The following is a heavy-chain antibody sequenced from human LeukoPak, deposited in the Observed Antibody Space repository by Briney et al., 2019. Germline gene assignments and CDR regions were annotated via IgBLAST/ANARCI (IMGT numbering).Heavy chain of an antibody. CDR1: GYTFTSYY. CDR2: INPSGGST. Sequence: ASVRVSFKASGYTFTSYYMHWVRQAPGQGLEWMGIINPSGGSTSYAQKFRGRVTMTRDTSTSTVYMELSSLRSEDTAVYYCARGYYDILTGYYSSFDYWGQGTLVTVSS. V-gene: IGHV1-46*01. D-gene: IGHD3-9*01. CDR3: ARGYYDILTGYYSSFDY. J-gene: IGHJ4*02.